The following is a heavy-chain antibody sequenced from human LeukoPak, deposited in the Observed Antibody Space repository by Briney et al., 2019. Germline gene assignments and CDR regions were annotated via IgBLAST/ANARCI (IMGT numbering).Heavy chain of an antibody. CDR1: GGSISSYY. D-gene: IGHD1-7*01. J-gene: IGHJ4*02. V-gene: IGHV4-59*01. Sequence: SETLSLTCTVSGGSISSYYWSWIRQPPGKGLEWIGYIYYSGSTDYNPSLKSRVTMSVDRSKNQFSLKLSSVTAADTAVYYCAKDLNLRYFDYWGQGTLVTVSS. CDR3: AKDLNLRYFDY. CDR2: IYYSGST.